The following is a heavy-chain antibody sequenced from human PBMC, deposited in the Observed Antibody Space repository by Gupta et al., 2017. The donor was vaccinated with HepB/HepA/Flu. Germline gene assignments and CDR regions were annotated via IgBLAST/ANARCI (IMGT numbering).Heavy chain of an antibody. D-gene: IGHD4-17*01. CDR3: AREAPPTTTPYYYYYMDV. Sequence: QVQLQQWGAGLLKPSETLSLTCAVYGGSFSGYYWSWIRQPPGKGLEWIGEINHSGSTNYNPSLKSRVTISVDTSKNQFSLKLSSVTAADTAVYYCAREAPPTTTPYYYYYMDVWGKGTTVTVSS. CDR2: INHSGST. V-gene: IGHV4-34*01. CDR1: GGSFSGYY. J-gene: IGHJ6*03.